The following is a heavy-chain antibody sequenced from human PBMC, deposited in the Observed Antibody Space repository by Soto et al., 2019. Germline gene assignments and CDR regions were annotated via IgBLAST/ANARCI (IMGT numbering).Heavy chain of an antibody. V-gene: IGHV4-39*01. CDR3: ARHQTTVTTPFDY. CDR2: IYYSGST. Sequence: QLQLQESGPGLVKPSETLSLTCTVSGGSISSSTYYWGWIRQPPGKGLEWIGSIYYSGSTYYNPSLKSRVTISVDTSKNQFSLKLSSVTAADTAVYYCARHQTTVTTPFDYWGQGTLVTVSS. J-gene: IGHJ4*02. D-gene: IGHD4-17*01. CDR1: GGSISSSTYY.